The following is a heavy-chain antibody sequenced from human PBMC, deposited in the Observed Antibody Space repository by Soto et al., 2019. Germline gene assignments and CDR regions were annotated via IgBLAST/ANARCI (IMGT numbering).Heavy chain of an antibody. V-gene: IGHV2-5*02. CDR3: AHKGGRGAGMDV. J-gene: IGHJ6*02. CDR1: GFSLSSSDVG. D-gene: IGHD3-10*01. CDR2: IYWDDDE. Sequence: QITLKESGPTLVKPTQTLTLTCTFSGFSLSSSDVGVAWIRQPPGKALEWLALIYWDDDERYSPSLRNRLTVTKDTSKNQVVLTLTNMDPVDTATYYCAHKGGRGAGMDVWGQGTTVTVSS.